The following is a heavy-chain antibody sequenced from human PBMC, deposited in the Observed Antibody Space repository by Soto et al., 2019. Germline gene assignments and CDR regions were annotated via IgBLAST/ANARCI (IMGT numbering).Heavy chain of an antibody. Sequence: SETLSLTCAVSGDSVSSIYHVAWILQPPWKGLEWVASIYHTGTTYYNPSLTSRVTISVDASRNQFSLKMTSVTAADSAVYYSARTDTVGYYPYFGQGKLVTVSS. D-gene: IGHD3-3*01. CDR3: ARTDTVGYYPY. J-gene: IGHJ4*02. V-gene: IGHV4-38-2*01. CDR2: IYHTGTT. CDR1: GDSVSSIYH.